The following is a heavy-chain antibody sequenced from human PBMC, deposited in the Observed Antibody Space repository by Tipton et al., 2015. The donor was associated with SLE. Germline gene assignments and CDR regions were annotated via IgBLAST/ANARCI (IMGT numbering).Heavy chain of an antibody. D-gene: IGHD3-10*01. J-gene: IGHJ3*02. Sequence: TLPLTCTVSGGSFSTGYDYWSWIRQPPGKGLEWIGYMSYSGNTYYNPSLKSRVTISVDMSKNQFSLKLSSVTAADTAVYYCARGSWGSDAFDIWGQGTVVTVSS. CDR1: GGSFSTGYDY. CDR2: MSYSGNT. CDR3: ARGSWGSDAFDI. V-gene: IGHV4-30-4*01.